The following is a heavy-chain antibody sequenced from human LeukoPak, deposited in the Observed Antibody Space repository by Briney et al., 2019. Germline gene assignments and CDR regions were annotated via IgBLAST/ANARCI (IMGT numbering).Heavy chain of an antibody. J-gene: IGHJ4*02. CDR3: ATDQDYYDSSGYYRALDY. CDR1: GYTFTGYY. Sequence: GASVKVSCKASGYTFTGYYMHWVRQAPGQGLEWMGRINPNSGGTNYAQKFQGRVTMTRDTSISTAYMELSSLRSEDTAVYYCATDQDYYDSSGYYRALDYWGQGTLVTVSS. V-gene: IGHV1-2*06. CDR2: INPNSGGT. D-gene: IGHD3-22*01.